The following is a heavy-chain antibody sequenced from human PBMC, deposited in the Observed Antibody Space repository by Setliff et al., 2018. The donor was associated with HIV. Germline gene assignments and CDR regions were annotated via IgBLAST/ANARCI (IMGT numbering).Heavy chain of an antibody. CDR1: GGSISSGSYY. J-gene: IGHJ4*01. Sequence: SETLSLTCTVSGGSISSGSYYWSWIRQPAGKGLEWIGRIFSSGSTSYNPSLKSRVTMSVDTSKNQFSLKLSAVTAADTALYYCARSGALATSTWSPFDYWGHGNQVTVSS. CDR2: IFSSGST. D-gene: IGHD6-19*01. V-gene: IGHV4-61*02. CDR3: ARSGALATSTWSPFDY.